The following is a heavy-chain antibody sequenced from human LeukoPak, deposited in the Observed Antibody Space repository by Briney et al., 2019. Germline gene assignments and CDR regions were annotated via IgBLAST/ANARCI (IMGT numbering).Heavy chain of an antibody. Sequence: GESLKISCQGSGYSFTSYWIGWVRQMPGKGLEWMGIIYPGDSDTRYSPSFQGQVTISANKSISTAYLQWSSLKASDTAMYYCARHIEFGDRYFDYWGQGTLVTVSS. CDR2: IYPGDSDT. D-gene: IGHD3-10*01. CDR1: GYSFTSYW. J-gene: IGHJ4*02. V-gene: IGHV5-51*01. CDR3: ARHIEFGDRYFDY.